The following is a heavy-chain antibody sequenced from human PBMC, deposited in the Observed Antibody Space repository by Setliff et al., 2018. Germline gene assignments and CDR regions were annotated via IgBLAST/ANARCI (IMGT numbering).Heavy chain of an antibody. V-gene: IGHV4-4*02. CDR3: ARETTYSSSWYGWFDP. CDR1: GGSISSSHW. D-gene: IGHD6-13*01. CDR2: IYHSGTT. J-gene: IGHJ5*02. Sequence: PSETLSLTCAVSGGSISSSHWWSWVRQPPGKGLEWIGEIYHSGTTQYNPSLKSRVTISVDTSKNQFSLKLSSVTAADAAVYYCARETTYSSSWYGWFDPWGQGTLVTVSS.